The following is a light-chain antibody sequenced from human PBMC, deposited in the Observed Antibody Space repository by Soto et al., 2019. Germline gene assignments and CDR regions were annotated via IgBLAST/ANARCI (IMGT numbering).Light chain of an antibody. Sequence: DIQMTQSPSTLSASVGDRVTITCRASQSITTWLAWYQQKPGKAPKLLIYKATNLQSGVPSRFSGSGSGTEFSLTISSLQPEDFAVYYCQPYNNWPLTFGGGTKVEIK. CDR1: QSITTW. CDR2: KAT. J-gene: IGKJ4*01. CDR3: QPYNNWPLT. V-gene: IGKV1-5*03.